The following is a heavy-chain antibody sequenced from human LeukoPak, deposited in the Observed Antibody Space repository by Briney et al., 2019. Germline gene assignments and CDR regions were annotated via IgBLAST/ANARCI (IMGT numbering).Heavy chain of an antibody. D-gene: IGHD5-24*01. CDR2: ISGNGGST. J-gene: IGHJ4*02. V-gene: IGHV3-64*01. CDR1: GFTFSSYA. CDR3: AREMATIPVNDY. Sequence: GGSLRLSCAASGFTFSSYAMHWVRQAPGKGLEYVSAISGNGGSTYYANSVKGRFTISRDNSKNTLYLQMGSLRAEDMAVYYCAREMATIPVNDYWGQGTLVTVSS.